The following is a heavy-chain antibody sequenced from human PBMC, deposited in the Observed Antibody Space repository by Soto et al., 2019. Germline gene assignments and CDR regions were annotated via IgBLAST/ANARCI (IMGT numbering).Heavy chain of an antibody. CDR1: GYTLTELS. Sequence: ASVKVSCKVSGYTLTELSMHWVRQAPGKGLEWMGGFDPEDGETIYAQKFQGRVTMTEDTSTDTAYMELSSLRSDDTAVYYCAREPLGRGYYYYGMDVWGQGTTVTVSS. CDR2: FDPEDGET. J-gene: IGHJ6*02. CDR3: AREPLGRGYYYYGMDV. V-gene: IGHV1-24*01. D-gene: IGHD3-10*01.